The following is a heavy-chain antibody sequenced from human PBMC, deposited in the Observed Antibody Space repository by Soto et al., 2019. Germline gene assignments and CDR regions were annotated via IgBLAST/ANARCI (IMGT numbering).Heavy chain of an antibody. D-gene: IGHD3-22*01. Sequence: GESLKISCQGSGYTFTNHWITWVREMPGKGLEWMGRINPSDSHTNYSPSFQGHVTMSVDKSISTAYLQWSSLKASDTAMYYCARHASYYVSSGYFGTYWGQGTLVTVSS. CDR2: INPSDSHT. J-gene: IGHJ4*02. V-gene: IGHV5-10-1*01. CDR1: GYTFTNHW. CDR3: ARHASYYVSSGYFGTY.